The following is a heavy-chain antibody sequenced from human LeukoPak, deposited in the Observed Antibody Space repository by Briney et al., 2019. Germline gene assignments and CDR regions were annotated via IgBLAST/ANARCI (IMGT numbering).Heavy chain of an antibody. CDR3: ANYSAMSLRRGHYYGTEV. J-gene: IGHJ6*01. CDR1: GGSISSGSHY. V-gene: IGHV4-61*09. Sequence: SETLSLTCSVSGGSISSGSHYWNWIRQPAGKGLEWVGHIYSSGTTNYNPSLMRRAIISLDSSKNLLSLNLTSATAADTAIYFAANYSAMSLRRGHYYGTEVYGPLTTVT. CDR2: IYSSGTT. D-gene: IGHD4/OR15-4a*01.